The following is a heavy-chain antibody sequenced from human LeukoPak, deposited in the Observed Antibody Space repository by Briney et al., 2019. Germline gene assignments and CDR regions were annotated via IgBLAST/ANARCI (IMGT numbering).Heavy chain of an antibody. CDR1: GGSFSGYY. CDR2: INHSGST. D-gene: IGHD4-17*01. V-gene: IGHV4-34*01. Sequence: SETLSLTCAVYGGSFSGYYWSWIRQPPGKGLEWIGEINHSGSTNYNPSLKSRVTISVDTSKNQFSLKLSSVTAADTAVCYCARGGTTVTTNYFDYWGQGTLVTVSS. CDR3: ARGGTTVTTNYFDY. J-gene: IGHJ4*02.